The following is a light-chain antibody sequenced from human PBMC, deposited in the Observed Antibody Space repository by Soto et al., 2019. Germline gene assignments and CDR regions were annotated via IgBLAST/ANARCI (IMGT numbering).Light chain of an antibody. CDR1: QSLLHTDGKTY. CDR2: EVF. V-gene: IGKV2D-29*01. J-gene: IGKJ4*01. Sequence: DVVMTQTPLSLSVTPGQPASISCKSSQSLLHTDGKTYLYWYLQKPGHPPQLLIYEVFNRFSGVTDRFSGSGSGTDFTLKISRVEAEDVGTYYCMQTITPLLTFGGGTKVEI. CDR3: MQTITPLLT.